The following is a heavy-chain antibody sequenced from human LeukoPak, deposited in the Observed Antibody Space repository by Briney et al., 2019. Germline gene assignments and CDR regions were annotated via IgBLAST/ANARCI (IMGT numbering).Heavy chain of an antibody. CDR1: GFTFSSYA. V-gene: IGHV3-48*01. Sequence: GGYLRLSCAASGFTFSSYAMTWVRQAPGKGLEWVSYISSSSSTICYADSVKGRFTISRDNAKNSLYLQMNSLRAEDTAVYYCARDQGYYGSGSYYGYWGQGTLVTVSS. D-gene: IGHD3-10*01. CDR3: ARDQGYYGSGSYYGY. CDR2: ISSSSSTI. J-gene: IGHJ4*02.